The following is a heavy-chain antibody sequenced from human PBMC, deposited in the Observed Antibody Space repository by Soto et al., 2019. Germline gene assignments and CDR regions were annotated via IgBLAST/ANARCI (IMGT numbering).Heavy chain of an antibody. CDR2: IRSKSNNYAT. D-gene: IGHD3-9*01. Sequence: PGGSLRLSCAASGFMFSGSAMHWVRQAHGKGLEWVGRIRSKSNNYATAYAASLIGRFTISRDDSNNTAYLQMNSLKTEDTAMYYCTRLLDDIVTGYQPWGQGTLVTVSS. J-gene: IGHJ5*02. CDR1: GFMFSGSA. V-gene: IGHV3-73*01. CDR3: TRLLDDIVTGYQP.